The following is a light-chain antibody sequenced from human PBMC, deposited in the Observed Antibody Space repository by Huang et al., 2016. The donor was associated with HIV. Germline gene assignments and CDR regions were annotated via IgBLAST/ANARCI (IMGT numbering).Light chain of an antibody. V-gene: IGKV1-39*01. CDR1: QSISSY. J-gene: IGKJ1*01. CDR3: QQSYSTLWT. Sequence: DIQMTQSPSSLSASVGDRVTITCRASQSISSYLNWYQQKPGKAPKLLIYAASSLQSGVPSRFSGSRSGTDFTLTISSLQPEDFATYYCQQSYSTLWTFGQGTKVEIK. CDR2: AAS.